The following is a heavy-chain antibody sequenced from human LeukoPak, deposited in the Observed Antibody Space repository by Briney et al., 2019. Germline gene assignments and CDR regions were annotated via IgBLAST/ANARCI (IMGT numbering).Heavy chain of an antibody. CDR3: ARARHCSSTSCYLGQDAFDI. CDR2: IYYSGST. J-gene: IGHJ3*02. V-gene: IGHV4-59*01. CDR1: GGSISSYY. D-gene: IGHD2-2*01. Sequence: ETLSLTCTVSGGSISSYYWSWIRQPPGKGLEWIGYIYYSGSTNYNPSLKSRVTISVDTSKNQFSLKLSSVTAADTAVYYCARARHCSSTSCYLGQDAFDIWGQGTMVTVSS.